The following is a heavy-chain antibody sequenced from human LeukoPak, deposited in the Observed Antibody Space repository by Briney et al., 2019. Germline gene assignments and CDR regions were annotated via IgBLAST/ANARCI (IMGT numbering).Heavy chain of an antibody. CDR3: ARDPGLATTLYYFDY. CDR2: ISYDGSNK. J-gene: IGHJ4*02. CDR1: GFTFSSYA. Sequence: GGSLRLSCAASGFTFSSYAMHWVRQAPGKGLEWVAVISYDGSNKYYADSVKGRFTISRDNSKNTLYLQMNSLRAEDTAVYYCARDPGLATTLYYFDYWGQGTLVTVSS. V-gene: IGHV3-30*04. D-gene: IGHD5-12*01.